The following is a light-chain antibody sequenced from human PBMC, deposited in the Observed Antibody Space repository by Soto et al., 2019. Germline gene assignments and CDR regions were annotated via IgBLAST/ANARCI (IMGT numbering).Light chain of an antibody. CDR1: QSISNDH. Sequence: EIVLTQSPGTLSLSPGERVTLSCRASQSISNDHLAWYQQKSGQPPRLLIHGTSNRATGIPDRFSGSGSGTDFTLTFTRLEPEDFAVYYCQQYVHWPPGTFGQGTTVDIK. V-gene: IGKV3-20*01. CDR2: GTS. CDR3: QQYVHWPPGT. J-gene: IGKJ1*01.